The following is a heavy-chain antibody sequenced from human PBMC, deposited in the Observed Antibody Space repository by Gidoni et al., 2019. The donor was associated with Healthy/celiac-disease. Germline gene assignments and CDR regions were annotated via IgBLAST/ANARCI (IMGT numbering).Heavy chain of an antibody. Sequence: QVQLQQWGAGLLKPSETLTRTCAGYGGSFSGYYWSWIRQPPGKGLEWIGEINHSGSTNYHPSLKGRVTISVDTSKNQFSLKLSSVTAADTAVYYCARGRAKLGYFDYWGQGTLVTVSS. CDR2: INHSGST. J-gene: IGHJ4*02. CDR1: GGSFSGYY. D-gene: IGHD6-13*01. CDR3: ARGRAKLGYFDY. V-gene: IGHV4-34*01.